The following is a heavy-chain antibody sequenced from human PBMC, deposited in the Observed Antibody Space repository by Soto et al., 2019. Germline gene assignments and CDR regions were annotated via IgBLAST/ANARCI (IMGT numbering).Heavy chain of an antibody. CDR1: GGSISSGVYY. CDR2: IYYSGST. J-gene: IGHJ5*02. Sequence: SETLSLTCTVSGGSISSGVYYWSWIRQHPGKGLEWIGYIYYSGSTYYNPSLKSRVTISVDTSKNQFSLKLSSVTAADTAVYYCARRNSEVTIFGVVIMDIDWFDPWGQGTLVTVSS. V-gene: IGHV4-31*03. D-gene: IGHD3-3*01. CDR3: ARRNSEVTIFGVVIMDIDWFDP.